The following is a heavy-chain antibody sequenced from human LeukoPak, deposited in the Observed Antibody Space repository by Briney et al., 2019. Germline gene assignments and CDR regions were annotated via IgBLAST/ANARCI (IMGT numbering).Heavy chain of an antibody. V-gene: IGHV1-2*06. CDR2: INPNSGGT. Sequence: ASVKVSCKASGYTFTGYYMHWVRQAPGQGLEWVGRINPNSGGTDYAQKFQGRVTMTRDTSISTAYMELSRLRSDDTAVSYCGKGISSPLDYWGQGTPVTVSS. CDR3: GKGISSPLDY. J-gene: IGHJ4*02. D-gene: IGHD3-10*01. CDR1: GYTFTGYY.